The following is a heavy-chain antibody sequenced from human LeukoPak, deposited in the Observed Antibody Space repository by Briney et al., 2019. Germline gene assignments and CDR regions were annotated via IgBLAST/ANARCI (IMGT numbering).Heavy chain of an antibody. CDR3: ARGQTNRLLWVGELLSNISPSNY. J-gene: IGHJ4*02. CDR2: ISGYNGRT. D-gene: IGHD3-10*01. Sequence: ASVKVSCKASGYTFTSYDINWVRQATGQGLEWLGWISGYNGRTNYAQKFQDRVTMTTDTSTSTAYMELRSLRSDDTAVYYCARGQTNRLLWVGELLSNISPSNYWGQGTLVTVSS. V-gene: IGHV1-18*01. CDR1: GYTFTSYD.